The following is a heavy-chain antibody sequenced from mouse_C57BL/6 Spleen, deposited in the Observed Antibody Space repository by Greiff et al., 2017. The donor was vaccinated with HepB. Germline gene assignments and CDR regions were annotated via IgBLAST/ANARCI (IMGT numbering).Heavy chain of an antibody. CDR2: INPGSGGT. V-gene: IGHV1-54*01. CDR3: ARFGPGQAWFAY. D-gene: IGHD3-3*01. J-gene: IGHJ3*01. CDR1: GYAFTNYL. Sequence: VQLQQSGAELVRPGTSVKVSCKASGYAFTNYLIEWVKQRPGQGLEWIGVINPGSGGTNYNEKFKGKATLTADKSSSTAYMQLSSLTSEDSAVYFCARFGPGQAWFAYWGQGTLVTVSA.